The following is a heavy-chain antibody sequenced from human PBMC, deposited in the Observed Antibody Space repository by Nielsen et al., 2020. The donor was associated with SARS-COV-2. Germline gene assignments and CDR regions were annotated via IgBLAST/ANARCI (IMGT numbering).Heavy chain of an antibody. CDR2: FTGVGDTT. CDR3: ATSTSFDY. Sequence: GESLKISCAASGFTFSSFALSWFRQAPGKGLEWVSGFTGVGDTTSYVDSVKGRFTISRDNSQNTLSLQMNSLRAEDTAVYYCATSTSFDYWGQGTLVTVSS. CDR1: GFTFSSFA. J-gene: IGHJ4*02. V-gene: IGHV3-23*01.